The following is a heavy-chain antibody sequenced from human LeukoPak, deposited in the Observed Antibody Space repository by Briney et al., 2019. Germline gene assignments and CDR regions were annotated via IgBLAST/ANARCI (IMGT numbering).Heavy chain of an antibody. V-gene: IGHV3-7*01. D-gene: IGHD3-9*01. CDR3: ARARPHLTEDYYSYYGMDV. CDR1: GFTFSNYW. CDR2: IKQDGSEK. J-gene: IGHJ6*02. Sequence: GGSLRLSCAASGFTFSNYWMSWVRQAPGKGLEWVANIKQDGSEKYYVDSVKGRFPISRDNAKNSLYLQMNSLRAEDTAVYYCARARPHLTEDYYSYYGMDVWGQGTTVTVFS.